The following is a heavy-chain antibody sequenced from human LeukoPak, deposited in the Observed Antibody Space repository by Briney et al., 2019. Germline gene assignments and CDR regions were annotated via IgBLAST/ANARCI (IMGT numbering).Heavy chain of an antibody. Sequence: SQTLSLACTVSGGSISSGDYYWSWIRQPPGKGLEWIGYIYYSGSTYYNPSLKSRVTISVDTSKNQFSLKLSSVTAADTAVYYCARDGIAAAVEPGMDVWGQGTTVTVSS. D-gene: IGHD6-13*01. V-gene: IGHV4-30-4*01. CDR3: ARDGIAAAVEPGMDV. CDR2: IYYSGST. J-gene: IGHJ6*02. CDR1: GGSISSGDYY.